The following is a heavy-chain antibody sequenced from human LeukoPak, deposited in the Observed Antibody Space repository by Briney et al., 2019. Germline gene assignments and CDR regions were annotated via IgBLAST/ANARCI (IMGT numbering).Heavy chain of an antibody. CDR1: GGSISSYY. CDR3: ARGSIAARPYYYYMDV. Sequence: SETLSLTCTVSGGSISSYYWSWIRQPPGKGLEWIGYIYYSGSTNYNPSLKSRVTISVDTSKNQFSLKLSPVTAADTAVYYCARGSIAARPYYYYMDVWGKGTTVTVSS. D-gene: IGHD6-6*01. V-gene: IGHV4-59*01. J-gene: IGHJ6*03. CDR2: IYYSGST.